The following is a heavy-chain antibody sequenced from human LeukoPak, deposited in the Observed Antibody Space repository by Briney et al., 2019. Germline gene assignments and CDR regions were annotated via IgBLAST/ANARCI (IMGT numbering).Heavy chain of an antibody. CDR1: GGSISSSSYY. CDR2: IYYSGST. CDR3: AREDYYDSSGYYLDS. Sequence: PSETLSLTCTVSGGSISSSSYYWGWIRQPPGKGLEWIGSIYYSGSTYYSPSLKSRVTISVDTSKNQFSLNLSSVTAADTAVYYCAREDYYDSSGYYLDSWGQGTLVTVSS. J-gene: IGHJ4*02. V-gene: IGHV4-39*07. D-gene: IGHD3-22*01.